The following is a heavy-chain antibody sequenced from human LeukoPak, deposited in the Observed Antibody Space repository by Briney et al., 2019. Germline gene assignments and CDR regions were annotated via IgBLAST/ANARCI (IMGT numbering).Heavy chain of an antibody. CDR3: AKSVERWLHRDFDY. V-gene: IGHV3-23*01. CDR2: ISGSGGST. CDR1: GFTFRSYA. J-gene: IGHJ4*02. Sequence: GGSLRLSCAASGFTFRSYAMSWVRQAPGKGLEWVSAISGSGGSTYYTDSVKGRFTISRDNSKNTLYLQMNSLRAEDTAVYYCAKSVERWLHRDFDYWGQGTLVTVSS. D-gene: IGHD5-24*01.